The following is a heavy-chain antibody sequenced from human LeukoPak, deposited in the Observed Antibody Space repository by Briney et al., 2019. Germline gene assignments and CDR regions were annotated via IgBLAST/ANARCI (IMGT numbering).Heavy chain of an antibody. D-gene: IGHD6-19*01. CDR2: IYSGGST. Sequence: GGSLRLSCAASGFTVSSNYMSWVRQAPGKGLEWVSVIYSGGSTYYAASVKGRFTISRDNSKNTLYLQMNSLRAEDTAVYYCARELGSGSFDYWGQGTLVTVSS. CDR1: GFTVSSNY. CDR3: ARELGSGSFDY. V-gene: IGHV3-53*01. J-gene: IGHJ4*02.